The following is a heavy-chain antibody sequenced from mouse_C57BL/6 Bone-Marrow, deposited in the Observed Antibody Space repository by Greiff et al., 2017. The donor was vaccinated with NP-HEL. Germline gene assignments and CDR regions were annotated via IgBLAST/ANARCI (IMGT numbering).Heavy chain of an antibody. CDR1: GYTFTDYY. CDR2: INPYDGGT. Sequence: VQLQQSGPVLVKPGASVKMSCKASGYTFTDYYMNWVKQSHGKSLEWIGVINPYDGGTSYNQKFKGKATLTVDKSSSTAYMELNSLTSEDSAVYYCARDPPTGYFDVWGTGTTVTVSS. D-gene: IGHD2-10*01. CDR3: ARDPPTGYFDV. V-gene: IGHV1-19*01. J-gene: IGHJ1*03.